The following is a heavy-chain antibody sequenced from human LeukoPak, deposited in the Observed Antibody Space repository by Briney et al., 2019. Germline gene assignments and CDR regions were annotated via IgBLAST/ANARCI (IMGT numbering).Heavy chain of an antibody. CDR1: GGSISSYY. CDR2: IYYSGST. V-gene: IGHV4-59*01. J-gene: IGHJ4*02. Sequence: PSETLSLTCTVSGGSISSYYWSWIRQPPGKGLEWIGYIYYSGSTNYNPSPKSRVTISVDTSKNQFSLKLSSVTAADTAVYYCARMGTFYFDYWGQGTLVTVSS. CDR3: ARMGTFYFDY. D-gene: IGHD1-1*01.